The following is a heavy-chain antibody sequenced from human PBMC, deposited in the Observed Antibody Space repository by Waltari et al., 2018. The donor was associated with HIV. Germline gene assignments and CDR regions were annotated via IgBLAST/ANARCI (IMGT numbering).Heavy chain of an antibody. J-gene: IGHJ4*02. Sequence: QVQLHQWGAGLLKPSETLSLICAVYGGSFSGYSWSWIRQPPGKGLEWIGEINHSGSTNYNPSLKSRVTISVDTSKNQFSLKLSSVTAADTAVYYCARRPFSGWYPDWGQGTLVTVSS. V-gene: IGHV4-34*01. CDR3: ARRPFSGWYPD. CDR1: GGSFSGYS. D-gene: IGHD6-19*01. CDR2: INHSGST.